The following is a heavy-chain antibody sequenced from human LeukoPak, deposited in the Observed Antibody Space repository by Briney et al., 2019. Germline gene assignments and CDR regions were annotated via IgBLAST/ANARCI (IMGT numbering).Heavy chain of an antibody. CDR1: GFTFSSYG. CDR2: IGYDGTNK. CDR3: AELGITMIGGV. D-gene: IGHD3-10*02. Sequence: GGSLRLSCAASGFTFSSYGMHWVRQAPGKGLEWVAFIGYDGTNKYYADSVKGRFTISRDNSKNTLYLQMNGLRDEDTAVYYCAELGITMIGGVWGKGTTVTISS. V-gene: IGHV3-30*02. J-gene: IGHJ6*04.